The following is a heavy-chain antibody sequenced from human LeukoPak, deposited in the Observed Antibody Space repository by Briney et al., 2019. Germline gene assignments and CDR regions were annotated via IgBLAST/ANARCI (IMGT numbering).Heavy chain of an antibody. CDR2: ISKDGRTV. V-gene: IGHV3-11*01. Sequence: GGSLRLSCAASGFTFSDYYMSWIRQAPGKGLEWVSFISKDGRTVSFADSVKGQFTISRDNSKNSLYLQMNGLRAEDTAVYYCAKVRRSCSGGSCYYYYYGMDVWGQGTTVTVSS. D-gene: IGHD2-15*01. J-gene: IGHJ6*02. CDR3: AKVRRSCSGGSCYYYYYGMDV. CDR1: GFTFSDYY.